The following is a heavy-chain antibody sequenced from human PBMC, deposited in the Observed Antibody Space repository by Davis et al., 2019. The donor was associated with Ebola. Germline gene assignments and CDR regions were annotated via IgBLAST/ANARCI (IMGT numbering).Heavy chain of an antibody. J-gene: IGHJ6*02. CDR3: ARSYYDRENYYYYYGMDV. D-gene: IGHD3-22*01. CDR2: ISYDGSNK. CDR1: GFTFSSYA. V-gene: IGHV3-30*04. Sequence: GESLKISCAASGFTFSSYAMHWVRQAPGKGLEWVAVISYDGSNKYYADSVKGRFTISRDNSKNTLYLQMNSLRAEDTAVYYCARSYYDRENYYYYYGMDVWGQGTTVTVSS.